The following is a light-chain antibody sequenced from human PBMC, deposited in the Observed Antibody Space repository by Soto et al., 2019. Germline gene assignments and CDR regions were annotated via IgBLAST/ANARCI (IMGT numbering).Light chain of an antibody. CDR1: QSVGSNF. CDR2: AAS. CDR3: QQYGSPPWA. V-gene: IGKV3-20*01. J-gene: IGKJ1*01. Sequence: IVLTQSPGTLSLSPGERATLSCRDSQSVGSNFLAWYQQKRGQAPRILIYAASNRASGIPDRFSGSGSGSDFTLTISRLEPEDFAVYYCQQYGSPPWAFGQGTRVEI.